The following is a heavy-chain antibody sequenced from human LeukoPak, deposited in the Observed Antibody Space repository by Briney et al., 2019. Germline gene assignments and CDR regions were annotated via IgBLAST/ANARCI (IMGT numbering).Heavy chain of an antibody. Sequence: GGSLRLSGAASGFTFDDYAMPWVRQAPGKGLEWVSGISWNSGSIGYADSVKGRFTISRDNAKNSLYLQMNSLRAEDTALYYCAKFDVTARAYDAFDIWGQGTMVTVSS. V-gene: IGHV3-9*01. CDR1: GFTFDDYA. CDR2: ISWNSGSI. CDR3: AKFDVTARAYDAFDI. J-gene: IGHJ3*02. D-gene: IGHD2-21*02.